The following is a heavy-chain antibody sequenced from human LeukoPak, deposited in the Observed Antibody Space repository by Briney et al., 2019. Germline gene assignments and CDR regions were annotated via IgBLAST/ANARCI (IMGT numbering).Heavy chain of an antibody. V-gene: IGHV4-34*01. Sequence: SSETLSLTCAAYGGSFSGYYWSWIRQPPGKGLEWIGEINHSGSTNYNPSLKSRVTISVDTSKNQFSLKLSSVTAADTAVYYCARGGNSGWLDVWGKGTTVTVSS. D-gene: IGHD6-19*01. CDR1: GGSFSGYY. J-gene: IGHJ6*04. CDR3: ARGGNSGWLDV. CDR2: INHSGST.